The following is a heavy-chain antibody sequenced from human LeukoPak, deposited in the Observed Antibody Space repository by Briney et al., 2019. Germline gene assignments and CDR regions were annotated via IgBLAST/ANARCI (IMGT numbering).Heavy chain of an antibody. CDR3: ARQMGYSAT. J-gene: IGHJ5*02. CDR1: GGSISSSSYY. Sequence: SETLSLTCTVSGGSISSSSYYWGWIRQPPGKGLEWIGSIYYSGSTYYNPSLKSRVTISVDTSKNQFSLKLSSVTAADTAVYYCARQMGYSATWGLGTLVTVSS. D-gene: IGHD5-18*01. CDR2: IYYSGST. V-gene: IGHV4-39*01.